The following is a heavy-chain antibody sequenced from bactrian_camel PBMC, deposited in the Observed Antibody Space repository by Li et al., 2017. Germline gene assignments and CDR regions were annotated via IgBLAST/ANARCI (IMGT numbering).Heavy chain of an antibody. D-gene: IGHD3*01. V-gene: IGHV3S53*01. CDR2: IFSGSRT. Sequence: VQLVESGGGSVQAGGSLRLSCQASGITDSLYSMGWFRQPPGKEREFVSRIFSGSRTSYADSVKGRFTISQDNAKNTVYLQMNSLKPEDTAMYYCKTTCRGWNYYGRGTQVTVS. J-gene: IGHJ4*01. CDR1: GITDSLYS.